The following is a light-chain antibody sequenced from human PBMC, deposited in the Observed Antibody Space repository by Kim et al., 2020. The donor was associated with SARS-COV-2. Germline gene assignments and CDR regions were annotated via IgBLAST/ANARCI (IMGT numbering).Light chain of an antibody. J-gene: IGKJ4*01. CDR3: QQANSFPFA. Sequence: DIQMTQSPSSVSASVGDRVTITCRASQDISGWLVWYQQKPGKAPNLLIYAASTLQSGVPSRFRGSGSGTDFTLTISSLQPEDFATYYCQQANSFPFAFGGGTKVDSK. CDR2: AAS. V-gene: IGKV1-12*01. CDR1: QDISGW.